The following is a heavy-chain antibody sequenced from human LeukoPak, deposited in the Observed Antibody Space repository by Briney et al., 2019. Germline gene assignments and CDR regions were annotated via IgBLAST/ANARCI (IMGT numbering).Heavy chain of an antibody. D-gene: IGHD4-17*01. Sequence: PGGSLRLSCAASGFTFSAYPMTWVRQAPGKGLEWVSLIVSNGGNTYYADSVKGRFTVSRDNSKNTLYLQMNSLRAEDTAVYYCARLGTVTNIRSYYFDYWGQGTLVTVSS. CDR2: IVSNGGNT. CDR3: ARLGTVTNIRSYYFDY. CDR1: GFTFSAYP. V-gene: IGHV3-23*01. J-gene: IGHJ4*02.